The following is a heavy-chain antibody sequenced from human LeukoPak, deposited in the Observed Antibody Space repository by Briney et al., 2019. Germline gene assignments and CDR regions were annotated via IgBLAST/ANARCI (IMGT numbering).Heavy chain of an antibody. Sequence: SETLSLTCTVSGGSISSYYWSWIRQPPGKGLEWIGYIYYSGSTNYNPSLKRRVTISVDTSKNQFSLKLSSVTAADTAVYYCARGGWTEMATIVYAFDIWGQGTMVTVSS. CDR3: ARGGWTEMATIVYAFDI. CDR2: IYYSGST. D-gene: IGHD5-24*01. V-gene: IGHV4-59*01. CDR1: GGSISSYY. J-gene: IGHJ3*02.